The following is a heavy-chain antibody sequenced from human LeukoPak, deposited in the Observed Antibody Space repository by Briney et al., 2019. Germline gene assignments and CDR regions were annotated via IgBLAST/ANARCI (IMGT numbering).Heavy chain of an antibody. J-gene: IGHJ4*02. CDR2: ITSRSTTI. CDR1: GFNFSAYS. CDR3: VRGTGDY. V-gene: IGHV3-48*04. Sequence: GGSRRLSCAASGFNFSAYSMHWVRQDPAQRLELVSYITSRSTTIFYADSVEGRFTVSRDNAKNSLFLQMNRLRAEDTAVYFCVRGTGDYWGQGTRIIVSS.